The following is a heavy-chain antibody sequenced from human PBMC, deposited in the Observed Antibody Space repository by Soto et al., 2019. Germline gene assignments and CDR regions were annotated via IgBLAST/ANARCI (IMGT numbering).Heavy chain of an antibody. Sequence: QVQLQESGPGLVKPSQTLSLTCTVSGGSISSGGYYWSWIRQHPGKGLEWIGYIYYSGSTYYNPSLKSRVTISVDTSKNQFSRKLSSVTAADTAVYYCARFDYGDHSYDYWGQGTLVTVSS. CDR2: IYYSGST. D-gene: IGHD4-17*01. J-gene: IGHJ4*02. CDR1: GGSISSGGYY. V-gene: IGHV4-31*03. CDR3: ARFDYGDHSYDY.